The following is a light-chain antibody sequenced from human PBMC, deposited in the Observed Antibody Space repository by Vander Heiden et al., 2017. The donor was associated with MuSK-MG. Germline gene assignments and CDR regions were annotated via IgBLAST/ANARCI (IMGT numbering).Light chain of an antibody. CDR2: EAS. J-gene: IGKJ4*01. Sequence: EIVLTQSPAPMSFSRGQRATHSCRASQNIHTYLPWYQQRPGHGPRLLISEASNRATGIPARFSGSGSGTDFTLTISRLEPEDFAVYYCQQRSNWLLTFGGGTKVEIK. CDR1: QNIHTY. CDR3: QQRSNWLLT. V-gene: IGKV3-11*01.